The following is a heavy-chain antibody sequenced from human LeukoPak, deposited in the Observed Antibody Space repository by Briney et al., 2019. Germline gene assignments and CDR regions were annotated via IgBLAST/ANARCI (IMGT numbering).Heavy chain of an antibody. CDR1: GVSMTSYY. CDR2: IYTDGTT. CDR3: TRAQEQYVYGRYFYYMDV. V-gene: IGHV4-4*07. J-gene: IGHJ6*03. D-gene: IGHD3-9*01. Sequence: SETLSLTCTVSGVSMTSYYWNWIRQSAGKGLEFIGRIYTDGTTSYNPSLRGRVTMSIDTYENQFSLELSSVTAADTALYYCTRAQEQYVYGRYFYYMDVWGKGTTVTVSS.